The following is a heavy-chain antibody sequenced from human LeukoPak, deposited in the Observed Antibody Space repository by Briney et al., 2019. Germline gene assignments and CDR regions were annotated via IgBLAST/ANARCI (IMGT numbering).Heavy chain of an antibody. D-gene: IGHD6-19*01. J-gene: IGHJ4*02. CDR2: ISGNGGST. CDR1: GFTFSSYA. V-gene: IGHV3-23*01. Sequence: PGGSLRLSCAASGFTFSSYAMSWVRQAPGKGLEWVSGISGNGGSTYYADSVKGRFTISRDNSKNTLYLQMNSLGAEDTAVYYCAKSSAGTMAYWGQGALVTVSS. CDR3: AKSSAGTMAY.